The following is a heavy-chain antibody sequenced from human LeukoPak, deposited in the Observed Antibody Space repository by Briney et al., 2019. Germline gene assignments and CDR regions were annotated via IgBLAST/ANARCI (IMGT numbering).Heavy chain of an antibody. CDR1: GYTFTTYA. V-gene: IGHV1-18*01. D-gene: IGHD6-19*01. CDR3: ARLGVAGDPSGAEYFQH. Sequence: GASVKVSCKASGYTFTTYAITWVRQAPGQGLDWMGWISLYNPKTNYAQNFQARVTVTTDTSTSTAYMELISLRSDDPALYYCARLGVAGDPSGAEYFQHWGQGTVDSV. J-gene: IGHJ1*01. CDR2: ISLYNPKT.